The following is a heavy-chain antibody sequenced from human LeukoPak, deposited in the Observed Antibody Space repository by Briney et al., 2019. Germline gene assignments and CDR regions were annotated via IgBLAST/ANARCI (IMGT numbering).Heavy chain of an antibody. D-gene: IGHD5-24*01. Sequence: ASVKVSCKASGYTFTRYYMHWVRQAPGQGLEWMGWINPNSGGTNYAQKFQGRVTMTRDTSISTAYMELSRLRSDDTAVYYCARPTDGYNYYYYMDVWGKGTTVTVSS. CDR3: ARPTDGYNYYYYMDV. V-gene: IGHV1-2*02. J-gene: IGHJ6*03. CDR1: GYTFTRYY. CDR2: INPNSGGT.